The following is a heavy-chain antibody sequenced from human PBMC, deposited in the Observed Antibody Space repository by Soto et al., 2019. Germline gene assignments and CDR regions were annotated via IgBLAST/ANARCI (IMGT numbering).Heavy chain of an antibody. CDR1: GDSISSSSYY. V-gene: IGHV4-39*01. CDR3: ARPLQLAVSGFDP. J-gene: IGHJ5*02. Sequence: SETLSLTCAVSGDSISSSSYYWSWIRQPPGKGLEWIGSIHYRANSYYSPSLKSRITISVDTSKNQISLRLSSVTAADTAVYYCARPLQLAVSGFDPWGQGTLVTVSS. CDR2: IHYRANS. D-gene: IGHD3-3*02.